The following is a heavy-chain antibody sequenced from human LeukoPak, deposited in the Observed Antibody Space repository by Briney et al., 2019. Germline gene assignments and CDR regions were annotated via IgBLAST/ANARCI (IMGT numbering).Heavy chain of an antibody. CDR1: GFTLDDYA. V-gene: IGHV3-9*01. CDR2: ISWNSGAI. D-gene: IGHD1-26*01. Sequence: PGRSLRLSCAASGFTLDDYAMHWVRQAPGKGLEWVSGISWNSGAIGYTDSVKGRFIISRDNAKNSLYLQMNSLRAEDTAVYYCARDRAPWEYYFDYWGQGTLVTVSS. CDR3: ARDRAPWEYYFDY. J-gene: IGHJ4*02.